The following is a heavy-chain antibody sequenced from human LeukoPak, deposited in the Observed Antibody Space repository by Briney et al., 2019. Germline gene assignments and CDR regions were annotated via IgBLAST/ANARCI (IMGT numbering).Heavy chain of an antibody. J-gene: IGHJ4*02. D-gene: IGHD6-13*01. CDR2: IYYSGST. Sequence: SSETLSLTCTVSGGSISSYYWGRIRQPPGKGLEWIGYIYYSGSTNYNPSLKSRVTISVDTSKNQFSLKLSSVTAADTAVYYCARGMSSWYVDYWGQGTLVTVSS. CDR3: ARGMSSWYVDY. V-gene: IGHV4-59*01. CDR1: GGSISSYY.